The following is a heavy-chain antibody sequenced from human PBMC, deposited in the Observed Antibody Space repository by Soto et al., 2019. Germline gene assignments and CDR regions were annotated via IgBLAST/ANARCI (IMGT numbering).Heavy chain of an antibody. V-gene: IGHV4-34*01. CDR3: APVERGTATTVVDAFDI. CDR1: GGFVSSGSYY. D-gene: IGHD1-1*01. Sequence: QVQLQQWGAGLLKPSETLSLTCAVYGGFVSSGSYYWSWIRQPPGKGLEWIGEMSHSGGTHFNPSLMTRVTISVDTSKNQFSLKMSSVTAADTALYYGAPVERGTATTVVDAFDIWGPGTMVTVSS. CDR2: MSHSGGT. J-gene: IGHJ3*02.